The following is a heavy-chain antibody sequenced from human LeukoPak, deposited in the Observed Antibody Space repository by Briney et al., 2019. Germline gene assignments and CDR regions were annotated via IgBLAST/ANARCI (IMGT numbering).Heavy chain of an antibody. CDR2: INPNSGGT. V-gene: IGHV1-2*02. CDR1: GYTFTDYY. J-gene: IGHJ4*02. CDR3: ARAAHSATWYDRVFDY. Sequence: GASVKVSCKASGYTFTDYYMHWVRQAPGQGLEWMGWINPNSGGTNYAQKFQGRITMTRDTSISIAYMELSRLRADDTAVYYCARAAHSATWYDRVFDYWGQGTLVTVSS. D-gene: IGHD6-13*01.